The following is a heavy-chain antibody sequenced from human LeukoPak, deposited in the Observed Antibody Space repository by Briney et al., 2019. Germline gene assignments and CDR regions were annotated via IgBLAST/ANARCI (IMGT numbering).Heavy chain of an antibody. Sequence: EGSLRLSCAASGFSFSSYAMHWVRQAPGKGLEWVAVISHDGSSKYYSASVEGRFTISRDNSKNTLYLQMNSLRAEDTAVYYRAEDVDTSAYYRFDCWGQGTLVTVPS. CDR2: ISHDGSSK. CDR3: AEDVDTSAYYRFDC. D-gene: IGHD3-22*01. CDR1: GFSFSSYA. V-gene: IGHV3-30*18. J-gene: IGHJ4*02.